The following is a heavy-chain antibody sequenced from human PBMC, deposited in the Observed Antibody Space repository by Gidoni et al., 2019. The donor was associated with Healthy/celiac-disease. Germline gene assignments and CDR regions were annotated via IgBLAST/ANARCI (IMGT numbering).Heavy chain of an antibody. J-gene: IGHJ5*02. CDR2: ISYDGSNK. CDR1: GFTFSSYG. D-gene: IGHD4-17*01. V-gene: IGHV3-30*18. Sequence: QVQLVESGGGVVQPGRSLRLAGAASGFTFSSYGMHWVRQAPGKGLDWVAVISYDGSNKYYADSLTGLFTISRDKSKNTLYLPMNSLRAEDTAVYYCAKEGGLPTTVWVSFDPWGQGTLVTVSS. CDR3: AKEGGLPTTVWVSFDP.